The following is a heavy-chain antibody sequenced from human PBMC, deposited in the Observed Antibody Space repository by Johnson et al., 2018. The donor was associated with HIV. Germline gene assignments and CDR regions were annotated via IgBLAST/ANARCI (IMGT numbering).Heavy chain of an antibody. Sequence: QVQLVESGGGLIQPGGSLRLSCAASGFTVSSNYMSWVRQAPGKGLEWVSYISSSGSTIYYADSVKGRFTISRDNAKNSLYLQMNSLRAEDTAVYYCARETAGATNDAFDIWGQGTMVTVSS. CDR3: ARETAGATNDAFDI. CDR1: GFTVSSNY. D-gene: IGHD1-26*01. CDR2: ISSSGSTI. J-gene: IGHJ3*02. V-gene: IGHV3-11*04.